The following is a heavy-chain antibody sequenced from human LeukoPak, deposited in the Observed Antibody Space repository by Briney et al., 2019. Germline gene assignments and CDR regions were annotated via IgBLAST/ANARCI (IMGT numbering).Heavy chain of an antibody. V-gene: IGHV3-53*01. D-gene: IGHD3-16*01. CDR2: IYSGGGI. CDR1: GFSVSSKY. CDR3: AKRAPFGGVRGTIVYYFDY. Sequence: GGSLRLSCAASGFSVSSKYMSWVRQAPGKGLEWVSVIYSGGGIHYEDPVKGRFTISRDNSKNTLYLQMNSLRAEDTAVYYCAKRAPFGGVRGTIVYYFDYWGQGPLVTVSS. J-gene: IGHJ4*02.